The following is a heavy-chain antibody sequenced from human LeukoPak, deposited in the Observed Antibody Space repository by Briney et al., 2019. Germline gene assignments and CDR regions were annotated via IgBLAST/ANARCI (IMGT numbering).Heavy chain of an antibody. CDR1: GGSISSYY. CDR3: ARGMYSGSYYYFDY. CDR2: IYTSGST. D-gene: IGHD1-26*01. Sequence: SETLSLTCTVSGGSISSYYWSWIRQPAGKGLEWNGRIYTSGSTNYNPSLKSRVTMSVDTSKNQFSLKLSSVTAADTAVYYCARGMYSGSYYYFDYWGQGTLVTVSS. V-gene: IGHV4-4*07. J-gene: IGHJ4*02.